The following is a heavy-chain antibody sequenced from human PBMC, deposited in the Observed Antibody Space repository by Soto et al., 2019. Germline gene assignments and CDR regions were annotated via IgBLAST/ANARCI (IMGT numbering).Heavy chain of an antibody. J-gene: IGHJ6*02. V-gene: IGHV3-66*01. CDR2: IYSGGST. CDR3: ARELVRGGSRGMDV. Sequence: PGGSLRLSCAASGFTVSSNYMSWVRQAPGKGLEWVSVIYSGGSTYYADSVKGRFTISRDNSKNTLYLQMNSLRAEDTAVYYCARELVRGGSRGMDVWGQGTTVTVSS. D-gene: IGHD3-10*01. CDR1: GFTVSSNY.